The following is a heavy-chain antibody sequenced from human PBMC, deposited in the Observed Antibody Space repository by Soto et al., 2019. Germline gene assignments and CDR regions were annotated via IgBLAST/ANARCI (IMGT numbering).Heavy chain of an antibody. CDR3: ARLGGFYQSLDS. CDR1: GGSISSSSYY. Sequence: PSETLPLTCTVSGGSISSSSYYWGWIRQPPGKGLEWIGYIYYTGTTTYNPSIKSRVTISVDSSKNQFSLNLTSVSAADTAVYYCARLGGFYQSLDSWGQGTLVTVSS. D-gene: IGHD3-22*01. CDR2: IYYTGTT. V-gene: IGHV4-61*05. J-gene: IGHJ5*01.